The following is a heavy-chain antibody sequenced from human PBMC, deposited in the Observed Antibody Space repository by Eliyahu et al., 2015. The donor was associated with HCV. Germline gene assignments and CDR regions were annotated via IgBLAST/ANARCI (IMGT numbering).Heavy chain of an antibody. CDR3: ARENQDYYDSSGYFFDY. V-gene: IGHV3-48*03. D-gene: IGHD3-22*01. CDR2: ISSSGSTI. Sequence: EVQLVESGGGLVQSGGSLRLSCAASGFTFSSYEMNWVRQAPGKGLEWVSYISSSGSTIYYADSVKGRFTISRDNAKNSLYLQMNSLRAEDTAVYYCARENQDYYDSSGYFFDYWGQGTLVTVSS. J-gene: IGHJ4*02. CDR1: GFTFSSYE.